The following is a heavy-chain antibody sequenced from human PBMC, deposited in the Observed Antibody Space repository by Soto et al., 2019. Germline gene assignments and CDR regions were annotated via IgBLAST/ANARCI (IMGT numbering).Heavy chain of an antibody. D-gene: IGHD2-15*01. Sequence: EVQLVESGGGLVQPGGSLRLSCAASGFTFSSYWMHWVRQAPGMGLVWVSRIISDGTSTNYADSVKGRFTISRDNAKNTLHLQMNSLRAEDTAVYYCARGFAYSTVGFDYWGQGTLVTVSS. CDR1: GFTFSSYW. J-gene: IGHJ4*02. CDR3: ARGFAYSTVGFDY. V-gene: IGHV3-74*01. CDR2: IISDGTST.